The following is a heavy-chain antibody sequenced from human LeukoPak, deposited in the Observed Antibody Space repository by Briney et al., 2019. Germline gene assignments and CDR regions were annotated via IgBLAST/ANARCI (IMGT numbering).Heavy chain of an antibody. CDR1: GFTFSSYS. J-gene: IGHJ4*02. D-gene: IGHD6-13*01. Sequence: GGSLRLSCAASGFTFSSYSMNWVRQAPGKGLEWVSSISSSSSYIYYADSVKGRFTISRDNAKNSLYLQMNSLRAEDTAVYYCARSLEAAADTFDYWGQGTLVTVSS. V-gene: IGHV3-21*01. CDR2: ISSSSSYI. CDR3: ARSLEAAADTFDY.